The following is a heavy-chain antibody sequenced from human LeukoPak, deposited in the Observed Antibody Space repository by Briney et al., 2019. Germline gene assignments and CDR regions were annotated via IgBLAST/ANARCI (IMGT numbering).Heavy chain of an antibody. V-gene: IGHV4-39*01. D-gene: IGHD6-19*01. J-gene: IGHJ3*02. CDR1: GGSISSSSYY. CDR2: IYYSGST. CDR3: ARHVFFGGGYGSGWSDAFDI. Sequence: SETLSLTCTVSGGSISSSSYYWGWLRQPPGKGLEWIGSIYYSGSTYYNPSLKSRVTIFVDTSKNQFSLKLSSVTAADTAVYYCARHVFFGGGYGSGWSDAFDIWGQGTMVTVSS.